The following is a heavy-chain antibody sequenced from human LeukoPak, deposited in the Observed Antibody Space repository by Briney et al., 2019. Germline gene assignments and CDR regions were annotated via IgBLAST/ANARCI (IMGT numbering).Heavy chain of an antibody. CDR3: AKQRVVVVPAAMSHDY. J-gene: IGHJ4*02. CDR1: GFTFSSYA. CDR2: ISGSGGST. D-gene: IGHD2-2*01. Sequence: PGGSLRLSCAASGFTFSSYAMSWVRQAPGKGLEWASAISGSGGSTYYADSVKGRFTISRDNSKNTLYLQMNSLRAEDTAVYYCAKQRVVVVPAAMSHDYWGQGTLVTVSS. V-gene: IGHV3-23*01.